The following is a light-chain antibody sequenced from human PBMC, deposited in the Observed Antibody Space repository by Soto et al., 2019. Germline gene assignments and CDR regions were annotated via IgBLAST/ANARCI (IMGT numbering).Light chain of an antibody. CDR3: HQYGSSPTT. CDR1: QNIRSR. J-gene: IGKJ1*01. V-gene: IGKV3-20*01. CDR2: GAS. Sequence: EVVMPQSPSSLSASPGERVPLSCRASQNIRSRLAWYQQRPGQPPRLLIYGASSRATGIPDRFSGSGSGTEFSLTISRLEPEEFAVYYCHQYGSSPTTLGQGTKVDIK.